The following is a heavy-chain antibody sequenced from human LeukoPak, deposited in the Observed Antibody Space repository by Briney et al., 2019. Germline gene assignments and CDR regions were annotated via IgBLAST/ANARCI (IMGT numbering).Heavy chain of an antibody. J-gene: IGHJ4*02. CDR1: GGSVSSGSYY. D-gene: IGHD4-23*01. V-gene: IGHV4-61*01. CDR3: ARATPDYYGGTYYFDY. Sequence: SETLSLTCTVSGGSVSSGSYYWSWIRQPPGKGLEWIGYIYYSGSTNYSPSLKSRVTISVDTSKNQFSLKLSSVTAADTAVYYCARATPDYYGGTYYFDYWGQGTLVTVSS. CDR2: IYYSGST.